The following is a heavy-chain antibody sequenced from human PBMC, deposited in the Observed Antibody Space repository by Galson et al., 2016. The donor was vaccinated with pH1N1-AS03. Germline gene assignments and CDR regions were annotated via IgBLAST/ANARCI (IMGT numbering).Heavy chain of an antibody. J-gene: IGHJ4*02. CDR1: GFSVRANA. CDR2: LDGGGDGT. CDR3: ARDQWIQRDFDF. Sequence: SLRLSCAASGFSVRANAMSWVRQAPGKGLEWVASLDGGGDGTHYAGAVRGRFTISRDTSENTVYLQMNSLRAEDTAVYYCARDQWIQRDFDFWGQGALVTVSS. V-gene: IGHV3-23*01. D-gene: IGHD5-18*01.